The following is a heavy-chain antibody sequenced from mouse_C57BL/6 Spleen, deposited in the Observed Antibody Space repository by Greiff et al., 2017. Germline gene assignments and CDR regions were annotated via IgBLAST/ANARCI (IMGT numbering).Heavy chain of an antibody. V-gene: IGHV1-69*01. CDR1: GYTFTSYW. CDR2: IDPSDSYT. J-gene: IGHJ4*01. Sequence: QVQLQQPGAELVMPGASVKLSCKASGYTFTSYWMHWVKQRPGQGLEWIGEIDPSDSYTNYNQKFKGKSTLTVDKSSSTAYMQLSSLTSDDSAVYYCARSYGNYGDYYAMDYWGQGTSVTVSS. D-gene: IGHD2-1*01. CDR3: ARSYGNYGDYYAMDY.